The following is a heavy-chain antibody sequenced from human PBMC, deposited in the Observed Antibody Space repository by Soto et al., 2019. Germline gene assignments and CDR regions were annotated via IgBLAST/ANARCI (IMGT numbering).Heavy chain of an antibody. Sequence: GASVKVSCKASGHTFTSSGISWLRQAPGQGLEWVGWISAYNGNTNYAQNLQGRVTMTSDTSTNTAHMELRSLRSDDTAVYYCASAPSYYYYYMDVWGKGTTVTVSS. CDR2: ISAYNGNT. J-gene: IGHJ6*03. V-gene: IGHV1-18*01. CDR1: GHTFTSSG. CDR3: ASAPSYYYYYMDV.